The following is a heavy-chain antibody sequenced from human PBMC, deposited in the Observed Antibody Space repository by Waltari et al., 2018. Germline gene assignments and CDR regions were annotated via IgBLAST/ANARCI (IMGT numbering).Heavy chain of an antibody. CDR1: GFTFSSYG. D-gene: IGHD3-3*01. Sequence: QVQLVESGGGVVQPGRSLRLSCAASGFTFSSYGMHWVRQAPGKGLEWVAVISYDGSNKYYADSVNGRFTISRDNSKNTLYLKMNSLRAEDTAVYYCAKEVEGITIFGVVIARDYYYGMDVWGQGTTVTVSS. J-gene: IGHJ6*02. CDR3: AKEVEGITIFGVVIARDYYYGMDV. CDR2: ISYDGSNK. V-gene: IGHV3-30*18.